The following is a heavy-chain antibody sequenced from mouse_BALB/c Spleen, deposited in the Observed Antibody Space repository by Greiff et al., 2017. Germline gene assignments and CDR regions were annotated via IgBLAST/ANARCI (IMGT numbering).Heavy chain of an antibody. CDR2: ISYSGST. D-gene: IGHD1-3*01. J-gene: IGHJ3*01. V-gene: IGHV3-2*02. Sequence: ESGPGLVKPSQSLSLTCTVTGYSITSDYAWNWIRQFPGNKLEWMGYISYSGSTSYNPSLKSRISITRDTSKNQFFLQLNSVTTEDTATYYCARYNAKGGFAYWGQGTLVTVSA. CDR1: GYSITSDYA. CDR3: ARYNAKGGFAY.